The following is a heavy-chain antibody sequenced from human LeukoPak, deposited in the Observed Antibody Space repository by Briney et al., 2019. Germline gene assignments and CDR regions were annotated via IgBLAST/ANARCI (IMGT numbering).Heavy chain of an antibody. Sequence: ASVKVSFTTSGYIFSVHHLHWLRQAPGQEPEWMAWINPATGGTQYKQKFQGRITVTRDTSIRTPYMELSSLTSGDTAVYYCARGWSGGDDNWGQGTLVTVSS. CDR1: GYIFSVHH. J-gene: IGHJ4*02. CDR3: ARGWSGGDDN. V-gene: IGHV1-2*02. CDR2: INPATGGT. D-gene: IGHD3-3*01.